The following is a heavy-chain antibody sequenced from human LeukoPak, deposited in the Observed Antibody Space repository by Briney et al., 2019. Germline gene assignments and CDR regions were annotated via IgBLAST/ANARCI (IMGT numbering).Heavy chain of an antibody. CDR2: IWYDGSNK. J-gene: IGHJ4*02. V-gene: IGHV3-33*01. Sequence: GGSLRLSCAASGFTFSSYGMYWVRQAPGKGLEWVAVIWYDGSNKYYADSVKGRFTISRDNSKNTLYLQMNGLRAEDTAVYYCARESTVTGVDYWGERNLVTVSS. CDR1: GFTFSSYG. CDR3: ARESTVTGVDY. D-gene: IGHD4-17*01.